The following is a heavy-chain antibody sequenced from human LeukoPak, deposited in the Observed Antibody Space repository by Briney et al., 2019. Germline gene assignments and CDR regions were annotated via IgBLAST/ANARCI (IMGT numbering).Heavy chain of an antibody. J-gene: IGHJ4*02. D-gene: IGHD3-16*02. CDR3: ARSSLHLGELSLYDC. CDR1: GIAVSSDY. CDR2: IYSGGET. Sequence: GGSLRLSCAASGIAVSSDYMSWVRHAPGKGLEWVSVIYSGGETYYADSVKGRFTISRDNSKNTLYLQMNSLRAEDTAIYYCARSSLHLGELSLYDCWGQGTLVTVSS. V-gene: IGHV3-53*01.